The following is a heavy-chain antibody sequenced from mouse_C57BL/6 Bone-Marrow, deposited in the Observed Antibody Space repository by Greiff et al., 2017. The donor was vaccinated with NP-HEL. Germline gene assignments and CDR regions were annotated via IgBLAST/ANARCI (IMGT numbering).Heavy chain of an antibody. CDR2: IHPNSGST. CDR1: GYTFTSYW. J-gene: IGHJ3*01. CDR3: ARWGLRRFAY. V-gene: IGHV1-64*01. Sequence: QVHVKQPGAELVKPGASVKLSCKASGYTFTSYWMHWVKQRPGQGLEWIGMIHPNSGSTNYNEKFKSKATLTVDKSSSTAYMQLSSLTSEDSAVYYCARWGLRRFAYWGQGTLVTVSA. D-gene: IGHD2-4*01.